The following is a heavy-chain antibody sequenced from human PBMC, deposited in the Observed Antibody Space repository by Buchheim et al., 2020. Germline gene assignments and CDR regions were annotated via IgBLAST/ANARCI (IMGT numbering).Heavy chain of an antibody. CDR1: GFTFSSYA. V-gene: IGHV3-30-3*01. D-gene: IGHD1-26*01. CDR2: ISYDGSNK. J-gene: IGHJ5*02. Sequence: QVQLVESGGGVVQPGRSLRLSCAASGFTFSSYAMHWVRQAPGKGLEWVAVISYDGSNKYYADSVKGRFTISRDNSKNTLYLQMNSLRAEDTAVYYCARGMGGGGLDWFDPWGQGTL. CDR3: ARGMGGGGLDWFDP.